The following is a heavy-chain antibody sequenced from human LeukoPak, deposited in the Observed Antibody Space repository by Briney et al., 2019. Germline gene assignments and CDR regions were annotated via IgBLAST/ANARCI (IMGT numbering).Heavy chain of an antibody. Sequence: PGGSLRLSCAASGFTFSSYGMHWVRQAPGKGLEWVAFIRYDGSNKYYADSVKGRFTISRDNSKNTLYLQMNSLRAEDTAVYYCAKDRARQQKPGPPTDAFDIWGQGTMVTVSS. V-gene: IGHV3-30*02. CDR1: GFTFSSYG. J-gene: IGHJ3*02. CDR2: IRYDGSNK. D-gene: IGHD2-2*01. CDR3: AKDRARQQKPGPPTDAFDI.